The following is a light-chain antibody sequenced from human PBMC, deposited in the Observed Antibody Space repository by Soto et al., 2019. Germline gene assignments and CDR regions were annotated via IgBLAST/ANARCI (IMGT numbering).Light chain of an antibody. CDR1: SSDVGGYNY. Sequence: QSVLNQPSSVSGSPGQSITISFTGTSSDVGGYNYVSWYQQHPGKAPKLMIHGVDNRPSGVSNRFSGSKSGNTASLTISGLQAEDEADYYCSSYTSSSTLVFGTGTKVTVL. J-gene: IGLJ1*01. V-gene: IGLV2-14*01. CDR2: GVD. CDR3: SSYTSSSTLV.